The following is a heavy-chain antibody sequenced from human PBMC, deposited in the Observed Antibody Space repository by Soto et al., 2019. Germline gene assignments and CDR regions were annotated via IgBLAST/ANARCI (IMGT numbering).Heavy chain of an antibody. D-gene: IGHD3-10*01. J-gene: IGHJ4*02. CDR2: ISYDGSNK. CDR3: GSVFEH. CDR1: GFTFSSYG. V-gene: IGHV3-30*03. Sequence: PGGSLRLSCAASGFTFSSYGMHWVRQAPGKGLEWVAVISYDGSNKYYADSVKGRFTISRDNSKNTVYLQMNSLRADDTAVYYCGSVFEHWGQGIMVTVSS.